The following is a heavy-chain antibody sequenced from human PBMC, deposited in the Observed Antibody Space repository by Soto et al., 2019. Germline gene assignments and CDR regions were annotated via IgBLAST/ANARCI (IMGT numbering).Heavy chain of an antibody. CDR2: IYYSGSN. CDR1: GGSISSGEHY. Sequence: QVQLQESGPGLVKPSQTLSLTCTVSGGSISSGEHYWSWIRQLPGKGLEWIGNIYYSGSNYYNPCLKSRVTISVDTSKNQFSLNLSSVTAADTAIYYCARDRYGVPRGDYFDSWGQGILVTVSS. D-gene: IGHD4-17*01. CDR3: ARDRYGVPRGDYFDS. J-gene: IGHJ4*02. V-gene: IGHV4-31*03.